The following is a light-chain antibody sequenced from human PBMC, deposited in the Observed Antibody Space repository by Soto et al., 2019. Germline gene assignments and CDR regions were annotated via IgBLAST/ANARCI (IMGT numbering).Light chain of an antibody. CDR2: WAS. J-gene: IGKJ4*01. CDR3: QQYYSTPLT. V-gene: IGKV4-1*01. CDR1: PTVLDSSNNKDY. Sequence: DIVMTQSPDSLAVSLGERATINCKSSPTVLDSSNNKDYLAWYQQKPGQTPKLLIYWASTRESGVPDRFSGSGSGTDFTLTNSSLQAEDVAVYYCQQYYSTPLTFGGGTKVDIK.